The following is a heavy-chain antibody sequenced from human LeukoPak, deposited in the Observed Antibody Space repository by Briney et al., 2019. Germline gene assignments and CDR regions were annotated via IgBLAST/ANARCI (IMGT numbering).Heavy chain of an antibody. CDR2: ISDDGSSK. CDR3: ARVDDLDAFDI. D-gene: IGHD2-2*03. J-gene: IGHJ3*02. V-gene: IGHV3-30*04. Sequence: GRSLRLSCVTSGFTFSNHAMHWVRQGPGKGLEWVAVISDDGSSKFYADSVEGRFTIFRDNSKNTLFLQINSLRPEDTAVYYCARVDDLDAFDIWGQGTLVTVSS. CDR1: GFTFSNHA.